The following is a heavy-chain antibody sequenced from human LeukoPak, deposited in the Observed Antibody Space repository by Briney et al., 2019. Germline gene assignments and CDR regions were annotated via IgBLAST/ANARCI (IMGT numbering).Heavy chain of an antibody. CDR2: INHSGST. V-gene: IGHV4-34*01. Sequence: PSETLSLTCAVYGGSFSGYYWSWIRQPPGKGLEWIGEINHSGSTNYNPSLKSRVTISVDTSKNQFSLKLSSVTAADTAVYYCARGRNDYVWGSYRYLSWYFDLWGRGTLVTVSS. D-gene: IGHD3-16*02. CDR1: GGSFSGYY. CDR3: ARGRNDYVWGSYRYLSWYFDL. J-gene: IGHJ2*01.